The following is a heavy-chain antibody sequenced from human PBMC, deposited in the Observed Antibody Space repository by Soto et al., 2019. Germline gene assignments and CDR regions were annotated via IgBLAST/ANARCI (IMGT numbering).Heavy chain of an antibody. CDR3: TRYAYTSRYCYFGMDV. J-gene: IGHJ6*02. D-gene: IGHD3-16*01. Sequence: GSLRLSCTCFGFTFGDYTISWSRQAPGKGLEWVGVIRSKAYGETTDYGASVKGRFTILRDDSKSIAYLQLNSLQSEDTGVYYCTRYAYTSRYCYFGMDVWGRGPAVTVSS. CDR1: GFTFGDYT. CDR2: IRSKAYGETT. V-gene: IGHV3-49*03.